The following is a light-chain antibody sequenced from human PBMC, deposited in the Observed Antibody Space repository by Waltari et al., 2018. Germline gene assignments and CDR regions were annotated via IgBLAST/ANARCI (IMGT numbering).Light chain of an antibody. CDR3: QQAYSFPLT. CDR2: AAS. Sequence: DIQMTQSPSSVSASVGDRVTITCRASQVIRSAVAWYQQKPGKAPNLLIYAASSFHSGVPSRFSGSGSGTDFTLTISSIQSEDFATYYCQQAYSFPLTFGGGTKVEVK. J-gene: IGKJ4*01. V-gene: IGKV1D-12*01. CDR1: QVIRSA.